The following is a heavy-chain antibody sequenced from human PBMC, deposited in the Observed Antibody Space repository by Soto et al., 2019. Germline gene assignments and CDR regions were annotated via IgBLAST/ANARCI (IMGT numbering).Heavy chain of an antibody. CDR2: LNPNNGNT. Sequence: QAQLEQSGAEVKEPGASVKVSCKASENTFTNYDIIWVRQAPGQGPEWMGWLNPNNGNTGYAPKFRGRVTMTRDPSKRTAFMEMSSLRAEDTAVYYCSRSEVGDYMDVWGKGTTVTVSS. CDR3: SRSEVGDYMDV. CDR1: ENTFTNYD. D-gene: IGHD3-3*01. J-gene: IGHJ6*03. V-gene: IGHV1-8*01.